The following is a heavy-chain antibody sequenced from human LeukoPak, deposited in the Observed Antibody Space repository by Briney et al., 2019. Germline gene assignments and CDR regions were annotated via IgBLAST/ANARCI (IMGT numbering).Heavy chain of an antibody. CDR3: ARVTGYMIEDYFDY. Sequence: KSSETLSLTCTVSGVSISSSNSYWGWIRQPPGEGLEWIGSIYYSGNTYYNASLKSQVSISIDTSKNQFSLRLRSVTAADTAVYYCARVTGYMIEDYFDYWGQGTLVTVSS. CDR2: IYYSGNT. CDR1: GVSISSSNSY. V-gene: IGHV4-39*07. D-gene: IGHD3-22*01. J-gene: IGHJ4*02.